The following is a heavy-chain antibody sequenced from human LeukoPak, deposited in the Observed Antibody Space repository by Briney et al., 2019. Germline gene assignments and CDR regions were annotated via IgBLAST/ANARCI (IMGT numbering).Heavy chain of an antibody. CDR1: GFTFSSYW. CDR2: IKSKTDGGTT. D-gene: IGHD3-3*01. Sequence: PGGSLRLSCAASGFTFSSYWMSWVRQAPGKGLEWVGRIKSKTDGGTTDYAAPVKGRFTTSRDDSKNTLYLQMNSLKTEDTAVYYCTTRITIFGVGFDYWGQGTLVTVSS. J-gene: IGHJ4*02. V-gene: IGHV3-15*01. CDR3: TTRITIFGVGFDY.